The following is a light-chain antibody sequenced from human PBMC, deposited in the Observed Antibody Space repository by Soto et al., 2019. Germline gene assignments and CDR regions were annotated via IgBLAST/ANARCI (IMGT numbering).Light chain of an antibody. V-gene: IGKV1-5*03. J-gene: IGKJ2*01. CDR1: QSISSW. Sequence: DIQMSQFPSPLSASVGARVTITCRASQSISSWLAWYQQKPGKAPKLVIYKASSLESGVPSTFSGSGSGTEFTLTISGLQPDDFATYYCQHYETYPYTFGQGTKLEIK. CDR2: KAS. CDR3: QHYETYPYT.